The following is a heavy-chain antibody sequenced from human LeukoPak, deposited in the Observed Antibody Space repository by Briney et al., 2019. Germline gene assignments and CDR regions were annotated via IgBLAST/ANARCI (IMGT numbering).Heavy chain of an antibody. CDR3: ARGGSGYSYGYNY. Sequence: EGSLRLSCAASGFTFSSYWMHWVRQAPGKGLVWVSRINSDGSSTSYADSVKGRFTISRDNAKNTLYLQTNSLRAEDTALYYCARGGSGYSYGYNYWGQGTLVTVSS. D-gene: IGHD5-18*01. CDR2: INSDGSST. J-gene: IGHJ4*02. V-gene: IGHV3-74*01. CDR1: GFTFSSYW.